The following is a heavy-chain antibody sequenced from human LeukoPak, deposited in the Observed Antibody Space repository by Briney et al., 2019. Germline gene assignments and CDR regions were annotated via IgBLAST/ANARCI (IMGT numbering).Heavy chain of an antibody. CDR2: IIPIFGTA. D-gene: IGHD6-13*01. Sequence: GASVKVSCKASGGTFSSYAISWVRQAPGQGLEWMGGIIPIFGTANYAQKFQGRATITTDESTSTAYMELSSLRSEDTAVYYCVSYSSSYDAFDIWGQGTMVTVSS. CDR1: GGTFSSYA. V-gene: IGHV1-69*05. CDR3: VSYSSSYDAFDI. J-gene: IGHJ3*02.